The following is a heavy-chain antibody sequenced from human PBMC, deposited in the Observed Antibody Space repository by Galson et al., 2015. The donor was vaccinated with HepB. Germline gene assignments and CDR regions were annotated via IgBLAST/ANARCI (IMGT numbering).Heavy chain of an antibody. CDR1: GYDFSDFY. J-gene: IGHJ6*02. Sequence: SGYDFSDFYIHWVRQAPGQGLEWMGWINPNSGVTRYADKFQGGVTMTGDTSITTAYLELRRLKSDDTAVYYCATALRGNNYGRDYHGMDVWGQGTTVTVSS. CDR2: INPNSGVT. V-gene: IGHV1-2*02. CDR3: ATALRGNNYGRDYHGMDV. D-gene: IGHD5-18*01.